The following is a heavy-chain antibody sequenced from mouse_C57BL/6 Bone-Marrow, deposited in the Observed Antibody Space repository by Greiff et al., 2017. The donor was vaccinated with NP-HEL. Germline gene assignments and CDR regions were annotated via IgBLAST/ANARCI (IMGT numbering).Heavy chain of an antibody. J-gene: IGHJ4*01. V-gene: IGHV2-2*01. CDR3: ARRGLGAMDY. D-gene: IGHD2-13*01. CDR2: IWSGGST. CDR1: GFSLTSYG. Sequence: VKLMESGPGLVQPSQSLSITCTVSGFSLTSYGVHWVRQSPGKGLEWLGVIWSGGSTDYNAAFISRLSIIKDNSKSQFFFKMNSLQADDTAIYYCARRGLGAMDYWGQGTSVTVSS.